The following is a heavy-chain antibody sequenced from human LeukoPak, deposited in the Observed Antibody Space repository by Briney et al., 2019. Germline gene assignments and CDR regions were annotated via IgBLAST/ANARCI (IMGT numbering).Heavy chain of an antibody. CDR3: GKDMYSSSWNFFDY. CDR1: GFTFSSYA. Sequence: GGSLRLSCAASGFTFSSYAMHWVRQAPGKGLEWVAVISYDGSNKYYADSVKGRFTISRDNSKNTLYLQMNSLRAEDTAVYYCGKDMYSSSWNFFDYWGRGTLVTVSS. D-gene: IGHD6-13*01. J-gene: IGHJ4*02. V-gene: IGHV3-30-3*01. CDR2: ISYDGSNK.